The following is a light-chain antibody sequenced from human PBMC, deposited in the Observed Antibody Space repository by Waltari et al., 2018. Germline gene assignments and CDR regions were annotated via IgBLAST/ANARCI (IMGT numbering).Light chain of an antibody. V-gene: IGLV4-69*02. CDR2: LDNDGSH. Sequence: QLVLTQSPSASASLGASVKLTCTLSNAHSYYTIAWHQQQPERGLRFLMKLDNDGSHIKGDGIPDRFSGSSSGAERYLTISSLQPEDEADYYCQTWDTAIQMFGEGTKLTVL. CDR1: NAHSYYT. J-gene: IGLJ3*02. CDR3: QTWDTAIQM.